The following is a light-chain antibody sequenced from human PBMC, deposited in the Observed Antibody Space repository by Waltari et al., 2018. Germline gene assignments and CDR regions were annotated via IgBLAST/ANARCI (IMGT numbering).Light chain of an antibody. J-gene: IGLJ2*01. CDR2: EVT. CDR1: SSEIGSYNL. Sequence: QSALTQPASVSGSPGQSITLSCPGTSSEIGSYNLVPWYQHLPGKAPKLMIYEVTKRPSGVSNRFSGSKSGNTASLTISGLQAEDEANYYCCSYAGFYTVIFGGGTKLTVL. V-gene: IGLV2-23*02. CDR3: CSYAGFYTVI.